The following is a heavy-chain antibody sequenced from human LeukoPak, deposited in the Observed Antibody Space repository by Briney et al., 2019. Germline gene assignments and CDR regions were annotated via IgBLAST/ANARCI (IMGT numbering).Heavy chain of an antibody. D-gene: IGHD4-17*01. J-gene: IGHJ4*02. Sequence: PSETLSLTCTVSGGSISSGDYYWSWIRQPPGRGLEWIGYIYYSRSTYYNPSLKSRVTISVDTSKNQFSLKLSSVTAADTAVYYCAASTTVTTFGYWGQGTLVTVSS. CDR1: GGSISSGDYY. CDR2: IYYSRST. CDR3: AASTTVTTFGY. V-gene: IGHV4-30-4*01.